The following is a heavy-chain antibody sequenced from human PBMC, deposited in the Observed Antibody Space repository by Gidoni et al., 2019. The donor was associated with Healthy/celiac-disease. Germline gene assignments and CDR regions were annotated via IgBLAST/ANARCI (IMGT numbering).Heavy chain of an antibody. CDR3: ARVGLGATRSYYFDY. V-gene: IGHV4-59*01. CDR2: IYYSGST. D-gene: IGHD1-26*01. Sequence: QVQLQESGPGLVKPSETLSLTCTVSGGSISSYYWSWIRQPPGKGLEWIGYIYYSGSTNYNPSLKSRVTISVDTSKNQFSLKLSSVTAADTAVYYCARVGLGATRSYYFDYWGQGTLVTVSS. CDR1: GGSISSYY. J-gene: IGHJ4*02.